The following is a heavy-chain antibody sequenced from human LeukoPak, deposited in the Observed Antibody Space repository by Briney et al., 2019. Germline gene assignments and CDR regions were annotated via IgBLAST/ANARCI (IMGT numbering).Heavy chain of an antibody. CDR1: GFSLTTSGVG. V-gene: IGHV2-5*01. Sequence: QTLTLTCTFSGFSLTTSGVGVAWRRQPPGKALGWLAIISWNDDKRYSPSLKSRLTITKDTSNNQVVLTMTNMDPVDTATYYCAHSWDYYDSGGYTDHFDFWGQGTLVTVSS. CDR2: ISWNDDK. D-gene: IGHD3-22*01. J-gene: IGHJ4*02. CDR3: AHSWDYYDSGGYTDHFDF.